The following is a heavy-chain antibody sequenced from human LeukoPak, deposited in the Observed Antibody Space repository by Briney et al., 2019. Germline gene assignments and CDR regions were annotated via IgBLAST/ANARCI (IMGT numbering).Heavy chain of an antibody. CDR3: ARASLGYCSGGSCYYDY. CDR1: GGTFSSYV. CDR2: INPNSGGT. V-gene: IGHV1-2*02. J-gene: IGHJ4*02. D-gene: IGHD2-15*01. Sequence: ASVKVSCKASGGTFSSYVISWVRQAPGQGLEWMGWINPNSGGTNYAQKFQGRVTMTKDTSISTAYMELSRLRSDDTAVYYCARASLGYCSGGSCYYDYWGQGTLVTVSS.